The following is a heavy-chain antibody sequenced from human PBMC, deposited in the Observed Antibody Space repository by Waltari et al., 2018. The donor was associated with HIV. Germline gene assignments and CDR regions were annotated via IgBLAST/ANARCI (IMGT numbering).Heavy chain of an antibody. CDR1: GYTFTRYY. Sequence: QVQLVQSGAEVKKPGASVKVSCKASGYTFTRYYMHWVRQAPGQGLEWMGVINPSGERTVYAHKFQGRVTMTRDASTSTVYMVLSTLRSEDTAVYYCARGFSGFDYWGQGTLITVSS. CDR2: INPSGERT. V-gene: IGHV1-46*01. CDR3: ARGFSGFDY. J-gene: IGHJ4*02.